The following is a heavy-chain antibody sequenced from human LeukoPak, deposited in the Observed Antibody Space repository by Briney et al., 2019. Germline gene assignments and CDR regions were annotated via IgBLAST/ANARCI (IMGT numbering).Heavy chain of an antibody. CDR1: GFTFSSYG. CDR2: IRYDGSNK. CDR3: AKDPTSIVVYYYYYYYMDV. V-gene: IGHV3-30*02. Sequence: PGGSLRLSCAASGFTFSSYGMHWVRQAPGKGLEWMAFIRYDGSNKYYADSVKGRFTISRDNSKNTLYLQMNSLRAEDTAVYYCAKDPTSIVVYYYYYYYMDVWGKGTTVTISS. D-gene: IGHD3-22*01. J-gene: IGHJ6*03.